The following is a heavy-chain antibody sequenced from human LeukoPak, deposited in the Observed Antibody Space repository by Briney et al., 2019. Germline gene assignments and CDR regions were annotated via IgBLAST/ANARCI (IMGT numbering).Heavy chain of an antibody. V-gene: IGHV4-31*03. Sequence: SQTLSLTCTVSGGSISSGGYYWSWIRQLPGKGLEWIGYIYYSGSTYYNPSLKSRVTISVDTSKNQFSLKLSSVTAADTAVYYCARGGFRGYDFWSGPMPDNFDYWGQGTLVTVSS. J-gene: IGHJ4*02. CDR1: GGSISSGGYY. D-gene: IGHD3-3*01. CDR2: IYYSGST. CDR3: ARGGFRGYDFWSGPMPDNFDY.